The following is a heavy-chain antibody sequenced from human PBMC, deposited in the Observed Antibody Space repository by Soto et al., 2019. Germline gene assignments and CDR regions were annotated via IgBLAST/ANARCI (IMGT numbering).Heavy chain of an antibody. J-gene: IGHJ4*02. CDR2: ISAYNGNT. D-gene: IGHD2-8*01. CDR3: ARDSERTKRDCTNGVCYNRLFDY. CDR1: GYTFTSYG. Sequence: QVQLVQSGAEVKKPGASVKVSCKASGYTFTSYGISWVRQAPGQGLEWMGWISAYNGNTNYAQKLQGRVTMTTDTSTSTAYMELRSLRSDDTAVYYCARDSERTKRDCTNGVCYNRLFDYWGQGTLVSVSS. V-gene: IGHV1-18*01.